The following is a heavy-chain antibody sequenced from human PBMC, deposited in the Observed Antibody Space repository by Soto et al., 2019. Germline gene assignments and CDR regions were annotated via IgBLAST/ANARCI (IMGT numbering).Heavy chain of an antibody. Sequence: GESLKISCKGSGYSFTSYWIGWVRQMPGKGLEWMGIIYPGDSDTRYSPSFQGQVTISADKSISTAYLQWSSLKASDTAMDYCARHLQGGSSYYYGMDVWGQGTTVTVSS. CDR1: GYSFTSYW. CDR3: ARHLQGGSSYYYGMDV. V-gene: IGHV5-51*01. J-gene: IGHJ6*02. CDR2: IYPGDSDT. D-gene: IGHD6-6*01.